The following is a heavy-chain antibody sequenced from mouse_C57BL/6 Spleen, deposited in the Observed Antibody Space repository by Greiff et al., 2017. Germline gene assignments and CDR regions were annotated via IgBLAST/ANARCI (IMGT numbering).Heavy chain of an antibody. Sequence: VQLQQSGPELVKPGASVKISCKASGYAFSSSWMNWVKQRPGKGLEWIGRIYPGDGDTNYNGKFKGKATLTADKSSSTAYMQLSSLTSEDSAVYFCAREVYYWYFDVWGTGTTVTVSS. CDR3: AREVYYWYFDV. J-gene: IGHJ1*03. CDR1: GYAFSSSW. V-gene: IGHV1-82*01. CDR2: IYPGDGDT.